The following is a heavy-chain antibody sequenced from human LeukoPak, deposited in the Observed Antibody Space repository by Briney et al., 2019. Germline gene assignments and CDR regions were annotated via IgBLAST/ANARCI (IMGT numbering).Heavy chain of an antibody. Sequence: GVSLRLSCAASGFTFSSYAMSWVRQAPGKGLEWVSAISGSGGSTYYADSVKGRFTISRDNSKNTLYLQMNSLRAEDTAVYYCAKRSYGSGSYYNSPPYYFDYWGQGTLVTVSS. CDR3: AKRSYGSGSYYNSPPYYFDY. V-gene: IGHV3-23*01. CDR1: GFTFSSYA. J-gene: IGHJ4*02. D-gene: IGHD3-10*01. CDR2: ISGSGGST.